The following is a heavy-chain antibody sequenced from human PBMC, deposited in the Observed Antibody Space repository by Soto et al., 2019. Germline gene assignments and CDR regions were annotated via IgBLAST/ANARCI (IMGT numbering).Heavy chain of an antibody. J-gene: IGHJ4*02. V-gene: IGHV4-59*11. Sequence: PSETLSLTCTVSGGSINSHYWTWIRQPPGKGLEWVGHMDHSGNSYYSSSLKSRVTISLDTSKNQFSPKLSSVTAADTAVYHCARVFGNFWSGYHVDYWGQGTQVTVSS. CDR3: ARVFGNFWSGYHVDY. D-gene: IGHD3-3*01. CDR1: GGSINSHY. CDR2: MDHSGNS.